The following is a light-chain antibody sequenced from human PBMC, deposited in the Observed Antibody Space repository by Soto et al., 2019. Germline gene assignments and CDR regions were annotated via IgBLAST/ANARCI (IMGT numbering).Light chain of an antibody. Sequence: DIQMTQSPSTLSASVGDTVTITCRASQASSGWLAWYQQKPGKAPTLLIYVASSLQSGVPSRFSGSGSGTDFTLTISSLEPEDFATYYCQQSYSTPFTFGGGTKVDIK. V-gene: IGKV1-39*01. CDR2: VAS. J-gene: IGKJ4*01. CDR3: QQSYSTPFT. CDR1: QASSGW.